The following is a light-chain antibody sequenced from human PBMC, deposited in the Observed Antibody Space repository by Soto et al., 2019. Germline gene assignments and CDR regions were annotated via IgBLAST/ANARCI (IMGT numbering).Light chain of an antibody. CDR2: AVS. V-gene: IGKV1-9*01. CDR3: QQLDSYRLT. CDR1: QGISSY. Sequence: DIQLTQSPSFLSASVGDRVTITCRASQGISSYFAWYQQKPGKAPKLLIYAVSTLQSGVPSRFRGSASGTESTLTISSRQPEDFATYYYQQLDSYRLTFGGGTKVEIK. J-gene: IGKJ4*01.